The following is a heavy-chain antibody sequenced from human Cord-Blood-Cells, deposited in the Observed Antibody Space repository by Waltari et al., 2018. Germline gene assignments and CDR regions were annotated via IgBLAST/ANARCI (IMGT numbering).Heavy chain of an antibody. Sequence: RQAPGKGLEWVSYISSIGSTIYYADSVKGLFTISRDNAKNSLYLQMNSLRAEDTAVYYCARVRANWGYYYYYGMDVWGQGTTVTVSS. D-gene: IGHD7-27*01. CDR3: ARVRANWGYYYYYGMDV. V-gene: IGHV3-11*01. CDR2: ISSIGSTI. J-gene: IGHJ6*02.